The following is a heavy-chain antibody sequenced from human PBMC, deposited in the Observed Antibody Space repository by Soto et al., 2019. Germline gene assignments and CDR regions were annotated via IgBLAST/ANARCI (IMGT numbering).Heavy chain of an antibody. CDR2: IIPIFGTA. J-gene: IGHJ5*02. Sequence: SVKVSCKASGGTFSSYAISWVRQAPGQGLEWMGGIIPIFGTANYAQKFQGRVTITADESTSTAYMELSSLRSEDTAVYYCARVITMVRGTNWFDLWGQGTLVTVSS. CDR1: GGTFSSYA. CDR3: ARVITMVRGTNWFDL. D-gene: IGHD3-10*01. V-gene: IGHV1-69*13.